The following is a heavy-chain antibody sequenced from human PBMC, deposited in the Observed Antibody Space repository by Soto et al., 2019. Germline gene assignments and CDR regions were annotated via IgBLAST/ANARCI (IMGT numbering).Heavy chain of an antibody. CDR2: ISYDGSNK. Sequence: GGSLRLSCAASGFTFSSYGMHWVRQAPGKGLEWVAVISYDGSNKYYADSVKGRFTISRDNSKNTLYLQMNSLRAEDTVVYYFAKEYRHVLRYFDWPRNWGQGTLVTVSS. CDR3: AKEYRHVLRYFDWPRN. CDR1: GFTFSSYG. D-gene: IGHD3-9*01. V-gene: IGHV3-30*18. J-gene: IGHJ4*02.